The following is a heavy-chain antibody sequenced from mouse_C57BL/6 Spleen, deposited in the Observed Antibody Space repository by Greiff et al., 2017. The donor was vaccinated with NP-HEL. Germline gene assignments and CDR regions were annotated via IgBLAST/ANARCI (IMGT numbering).Heavy chain of an antibody. J-gene: IGHJ4*01. D-gene: IGHD2-4*01. CDR1: GYTFTSYW. Sequence: QVQLQQPGAELVKPGASVKMSCKASGYTFTSYWITWVKQRPGQGLEWIGDIYPGSGSTNYNEKFKSKATLTVDTSSSTTSMQLSSLTSEDSAVYYCARRGGLRLAMDYWGQGTSVTVSS. V-gene: IGHV1-55*01. CDR3: ARRGGLRLAMDY. CDR2: IYPGSGST.